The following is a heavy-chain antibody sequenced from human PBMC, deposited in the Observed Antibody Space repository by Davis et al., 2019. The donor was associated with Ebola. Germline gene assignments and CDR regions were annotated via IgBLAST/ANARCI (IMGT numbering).Heavy chain of an antibody. CDR1: GGSLRDYF. Sequence: SETLSLTCAVYGGSLRDYFWSWIRQSPGKGLEWIGEINHSGSTNYNPSLKSRVTISIDTSKNQFSLRVNTVTAADTAVYYCARGLSGSPPPAAIFHYWGQGTLVTVSS. V-gene: IGHV4-34*01. CDR2: INHSGST. D-gene: IGHD2-2*01. CDR3: ARGLSGSPPPAAIFHY. J-gene: IGHJ4*02.